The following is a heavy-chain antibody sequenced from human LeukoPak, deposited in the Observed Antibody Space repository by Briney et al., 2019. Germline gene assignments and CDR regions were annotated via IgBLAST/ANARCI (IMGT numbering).Heavy chain of an antibody. V-gene: IGHV2-26*01. CDR1: GFSLSNARMG. CDR2: IFSNDEK. Sequence: SGPTLVNPTETLTLTCTVSGFSLSNARMGVSWIRQPPGKALEWLAHIFSNDEKSYSTSLKSRLTTSKDTSKSQVVLTMTDMDPVDTATYYCERDPDTYDSSGLEAFDIWGQGTMVTVSS. J-gene: IGHJ3*02. CDR3: ERDPDTYDSSGLEAFDI. D-gene: IGHD3-22*01.